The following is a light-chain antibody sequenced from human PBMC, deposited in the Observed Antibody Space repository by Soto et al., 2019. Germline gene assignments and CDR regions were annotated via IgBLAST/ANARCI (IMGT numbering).Light chain of an antibody. J-gene: IGKJ2*01. CDR2: GAS. CDR3: QQYSSSPT. CDR1: QSVSSSY. Sequence: EIVLTQSPGTLSLSPGERATLSCRASQSVSSSYLAWYQQKPGQAPRLLIYGASSRATGIPDRFSGSGSGTDFTLTISRLEREDFAVYYCQQYSSSPTFGQGTKLEIK. V-gene: IGKV3-20*01.